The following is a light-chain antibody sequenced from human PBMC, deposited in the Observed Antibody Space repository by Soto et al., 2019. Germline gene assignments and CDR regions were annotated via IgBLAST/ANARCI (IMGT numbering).Light chain of an antibody. Sequence: QSVLTQPPSVSGAPGQRVTISCTGNNSNLGAGYDVHWYQQLPGAAPKLVIFGNRNRPSGVPERFSGSKSGNTASLTVSGLQAEDEADYYCISYAGTAYVFGTGTKLTVL. J-gene: IGLJ1*01. V-gene: IGLV1-40*01. CDR1: NSNLGAGYD. CDR2: GNR. CDR3: ISYAGTAYV.